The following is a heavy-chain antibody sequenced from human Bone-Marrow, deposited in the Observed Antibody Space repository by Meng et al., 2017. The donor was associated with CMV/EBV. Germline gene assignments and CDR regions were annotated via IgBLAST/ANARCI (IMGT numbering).Heavy chain of an antibody. CDR1: GYTFTSYD. J-gene: IGHJ6*02. D-gene: IGHD3-3*01. CDR3: ARDQERGGMGRFLEWLLYGMDV. CDR2: MNPNSGNT. V-gene: IGHV1-8*03. Sequence: ASVKVSCKASGYTFTSYDINWVRQATGQGLEWMGWMNPNSGNTGYAQKFQGRVTITRNTSISTAYMELSSLRSEDTAVYYCARDQERGGMGRFLEWLLYGMDVWGQGTTVTVSS.